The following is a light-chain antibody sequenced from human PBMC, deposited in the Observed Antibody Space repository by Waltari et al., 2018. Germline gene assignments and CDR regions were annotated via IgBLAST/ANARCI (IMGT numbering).Light chain of an antibody. Sequence: DFVMTQSPASLALSLGERATIHCKTSPTVLYNSNNRNYLTWYQQKPGQPPKLLFYWASTRESGVPDRFSASGSGTDFTLTISSLQAEDVAVYYCQQYYSTPRTFGQGTKVEIK. CDR3: QQYYSTPRT. V-gene: IGKV4-1*01. CDR2: WAS. CDR1: PTVLYNSNNRNY. J-gene: IGKJ1*01.